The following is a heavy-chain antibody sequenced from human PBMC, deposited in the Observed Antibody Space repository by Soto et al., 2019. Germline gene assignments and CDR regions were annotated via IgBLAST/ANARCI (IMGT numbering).Heavy chain of an antibody. J-gene: IGHJ4*02. V-gene: IGHV4-39*01. Sequence: KASETLSLTCSVSGGSVSSGTSYWDWIRQPPGKGLEWIGSIHYSGSTYYNPSLKSRVTISVDTSKNQFSLKLNSVTAADMAVYYCARRSNLNYYDSSGYSVLYYFDYWGQGTLVTVSS. CDR3: ARRSNLNYYDSSGYSVLYYFDY. CDR1: GGSVSSGTSY. D-gene: IGHD3-22*01. CDR2: IHYSGST.